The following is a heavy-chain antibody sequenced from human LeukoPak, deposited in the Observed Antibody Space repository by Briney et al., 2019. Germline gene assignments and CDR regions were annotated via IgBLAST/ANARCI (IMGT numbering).Heavy chain of an antibody. CDR1: GFTFSSYA. CDR3: ARRMYVGGFDP. V-gene: IGHV3-30*04. Sequence: GRSLRLSCAASGFTFSSYAMHWVRQAPGKGLEWVAVISYDGSNKYYADSVKGRFTISRDNSKNTLYLQMNSLRAEDTAGYYCARRMYVGGFDPWGQGTLVTVSS. D-gene: IGHD3-16*01. CDR2: ISYDGSNK. J-gene: IGHJ5*02.